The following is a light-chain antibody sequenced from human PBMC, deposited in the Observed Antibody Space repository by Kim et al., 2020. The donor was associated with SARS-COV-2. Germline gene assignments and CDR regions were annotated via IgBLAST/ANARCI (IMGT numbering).Light chain of an antibody. CDR2: GKN. CDR3: NSRDSNDNVV. J-gene: IGLJ2*01. Sequence: SSELTQDPAVSVALGQTVRITCQGDSLRTYYATWYQQKPGQAPILVIFGKNSRPSGIPDRFSGSSSVNTASLTITGTQAGDEADYYCNSRDSNDNVVFGGGTKLTVL. CDR1: SLRTYY. V-gene: IGLV3-19*01.